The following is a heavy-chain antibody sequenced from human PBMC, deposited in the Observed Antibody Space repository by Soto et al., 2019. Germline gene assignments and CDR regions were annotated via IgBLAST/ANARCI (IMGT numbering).Heavy chain of an antibody. CDR1: GFSFSISA. J-gene: IGHJ4*02. V-gene: IGHV3-21*02. Sequence: DVQLVESGGGLVKPGGSLRLSCEVSGFSFSISAMNWVRQAPGKGLEWVSSINSGSTSVRYADSVKGRFTISRHNANNALSLHMNSLRGEDTAVYYFARGGGSLNYWGQGALVTVSS. CDR2: INSGSTSV. CDR3: ARGGGSLNY. D-gene: IGHD2-15*01.